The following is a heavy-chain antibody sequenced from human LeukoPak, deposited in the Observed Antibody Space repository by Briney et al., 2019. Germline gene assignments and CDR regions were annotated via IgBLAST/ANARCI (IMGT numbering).Heavy chain of an antibody. J-gene: IGHJ4*02. CDR3: ARGVTGNYDFWSGYYPLFDY. V-gene: IGHV3-11*04. CDR2: ISSSGSTI. D-gene: IGHD3-3*01. Sequence: GGSLRLSCAASGFTFSDYYMSWIRQAPGKGLEWVSYISSSGSTIYYADSVKGRFTISRDNAKNSLYLQMNSLRAEDTAVYYCARGVTGNYDFWSGYYPLFDYWGQGTLVTVSS. CDR1: GFTFSDYY.